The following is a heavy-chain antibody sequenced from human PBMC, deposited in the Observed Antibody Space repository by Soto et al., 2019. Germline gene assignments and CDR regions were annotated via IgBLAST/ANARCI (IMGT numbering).Heavy chain of an antibody. J-gene: IGHJ6*04. CDR2: IQSGGTT. V-gene: IGHV3-66*01. CDR3: VRDDSLCNGGSCYGVPMYV. Sequence: EVQLVESGGGLVQPGGSLRLSCAASGFTVSSKYMSWVRQAPGKGLEWVSLIQSGGTTYYADSVKGRFTISRDSSKNMLHLQMDSLRAADTAVYYCVRDDSLCNGGSCYGVPMYVWGKGTTVTVST. CDR1: GFTVSSKY. D-gene: IGHD2-15*01.